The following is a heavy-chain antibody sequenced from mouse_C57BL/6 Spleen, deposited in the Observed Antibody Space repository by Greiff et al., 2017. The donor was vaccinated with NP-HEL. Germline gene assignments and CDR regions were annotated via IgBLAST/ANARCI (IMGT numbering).Heavy chain of an antibody. Sequence: VQLQQSDAELVKPGASVKISCKVSGYTFTDHTIHWMKQRPEQGLEWIGYIYPRDGSTNYNEKFKGKATLTADKSSSTAYMQLNSLTSEDSAVYFCATGAIYYDYDEYWFAYWGQGTLVTVSA. V-gene: IGHV1-78*01. CDR1: GYTFTDHT. D-gene: IGHD2-4*01. CDR3: ATGAIYYDYDEYWFAY. CDR2: IYPRDGST. J-gene: IGHJ3*01.